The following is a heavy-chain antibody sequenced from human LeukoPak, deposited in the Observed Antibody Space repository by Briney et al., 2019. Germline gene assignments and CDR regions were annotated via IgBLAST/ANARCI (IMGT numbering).Heavy chain of an antibody. Sequence: ASVKVSCKASGYTFTSYDINWVRQATGQGLEWMGWMNPNSGNTGYAQKFQGRVTMTRNTFISTAYMELSSLRSEDTAVYYCARGRPGIAAAGTIFGAFDIWGQGTMVTVSS. CDR1: GYTFTSYD. V-gene: IGHV1-8*01. D-gene: IGHD6-13*01. CDR2: MNPNSGNT. J-gene: IGHJ3*02. CDR3: ARGRPGIAAAGTIFGAFDI.